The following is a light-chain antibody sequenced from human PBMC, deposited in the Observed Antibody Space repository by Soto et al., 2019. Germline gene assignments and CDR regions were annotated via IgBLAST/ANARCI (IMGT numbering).Light chain of an antibody. V-gene: IGLV1-40*01. CDR2: DSF. Sequence: QSVLTQPPSASGTPGQRVTISCSGSDSNIGAGYDVHWYQQLPGTVPKLVIYDSFNRPSGVPDRFSGSKSGTSASLAITGLQAEDEAYYYCQAYDNSLGVSVLFGGGTKLTVL. J-gene: IGLJ3*02. CDR3: QAYDNSLGVSVL. CDR1: DSNIGAGYD.